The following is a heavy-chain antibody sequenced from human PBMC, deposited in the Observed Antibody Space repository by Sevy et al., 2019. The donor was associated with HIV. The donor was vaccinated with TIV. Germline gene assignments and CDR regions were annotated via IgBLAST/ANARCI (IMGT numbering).Heavy chain of an antibody. CDR1: RFSFSKYW. CDR2: IKEDGSQK. V-gene: IGHV3-7*01. D-gene: IGHD3-9*01. Sequence: GGSLRLSCAASRFSFSKYWMSWVRQAPGKGLEWVANIKEDGSQKNYLESVKGRFTISIDNDKNLLYLQMNNLRADDTAVYYCARDPDILSGYPSHYFDYWGQGTLVTVSS. J-gene: IGHJ4*02. CDR3: ARDPDILSGYPSHYFDY.